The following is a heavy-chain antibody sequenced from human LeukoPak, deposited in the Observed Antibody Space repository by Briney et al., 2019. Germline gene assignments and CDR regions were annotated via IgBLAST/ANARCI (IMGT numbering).Heavy chain of an antibody. D-gene: IGHD5-18*01. V-gene: IGHV4-59*01. CDR2: IYYSGST. Sequence: SETLSLTCTVSGGSISSYYWNWIRQPPGKGLEWIGYIYYSGSTNYNPSLKSRVTISVDTSKNQFSLKLSSVTAADTAVYYCARGYSYGPDAFDIWGQGTMVTVSS. CDR1: GGSISSYY. CDR3: ARGYSYGPDAFDI. J-gene: IGHJ3*02.